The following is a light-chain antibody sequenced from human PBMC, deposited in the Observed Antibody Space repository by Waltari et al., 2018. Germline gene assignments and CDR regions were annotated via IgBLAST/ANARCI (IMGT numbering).Light chain of an antibody. CDR2: DAS. CDR1: QSVDTN. J-gene: IGKJ2*01. Sequence: EIVMTQSPVTLSVSPGDRATLSCRASQSVDTNLAWYQQKPGQAPRLLSDDASTRATGIPARFSGSGSGTEFTLTISSLQSEDFAVYYCQQYDDWPLFGQGTRLEI. V-gene: IGKV3-15*01. CDR3: QQYDDWPL.